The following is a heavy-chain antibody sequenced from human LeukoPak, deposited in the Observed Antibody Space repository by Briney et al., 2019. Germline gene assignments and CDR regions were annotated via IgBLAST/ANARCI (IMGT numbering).Heavy chain of an antibody. CDR3: ASTPRRSYYDVMTGYLDV. D-gene: IGHD3-9*01. CDR1: GGTLRNYA. Sequence: ASVKVSCKTSGGTLRNYAITWVRQAPGQGLEWMGGIIPISGSTTYAQKFQGRVTIIADESTSTAYMELSSLRSEDTAVYYCASTPRRSYYDVMTGYLDVWGKGTTVTISS. J-gene: IGHJ6*04. V-gene: IGHV1-69*13. CDR2: IIPISGST.